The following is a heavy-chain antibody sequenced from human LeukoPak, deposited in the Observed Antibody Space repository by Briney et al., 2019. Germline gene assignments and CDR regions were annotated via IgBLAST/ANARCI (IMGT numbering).Heavy chain of an antibody. Sequence: ASVKVSCKASGGTFSSYGISWVRQAPGQGLEWMGWISAYNGNTNYAQKLQGRVTMTTDTSTSTAYMELKSLRSDDTAVYYCARVDLAPDEDYGSGSYFYWGQGTLVTVSS. V-gene: IGHV1-18*01. CDR1: GGTFSSYG. CDR2: ISAYNGNT. J-gene: IGHJ4*02. CDR3: ARVDLAPDEDYGSGSYFY. D-gene: IGHD3-10*01.